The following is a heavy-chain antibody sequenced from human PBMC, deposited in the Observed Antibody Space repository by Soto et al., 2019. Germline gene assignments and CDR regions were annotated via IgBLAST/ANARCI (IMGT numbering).Heavy chain of an antibody. D-gene: IGHD6-13*01. J-gene: IGHJ4*02. Sequence: PSETLSLTCAVYGGSFSGYYWSWIRQPPGRGLEWIGEINHSGNTDYNPSLKSRVTISVDTSKNQLFLNLSSVTAADTAMYYCARHHVRGRTIAGAAEFWGPGTLVTVSS. CDR2: INHSGNT. CDR3: ARHHVRGRTIAGAAEF. CDR1: GGSFSGYY. V-gene: IGHV4-34*01.